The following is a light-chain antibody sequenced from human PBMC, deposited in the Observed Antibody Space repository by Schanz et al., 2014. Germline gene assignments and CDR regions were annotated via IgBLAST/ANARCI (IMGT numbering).Light chain of an antibody. Sequence: QSALTQPASVSGSPGQSITISCSGTGNDIGMYNLVSWYQQHPGKAPKLIIYEGSARASGVPDRFSGSKSGNTASLTISGLQAEDEADYYCSSYTSSSTLVFGGGTKLTVL. CDR3: SSYTSSSTLV. CDR2: EGS. J-gene: IGLJ2*01. V-gene: IGLV2-14*02. CDR1: GNDIGMYNL.